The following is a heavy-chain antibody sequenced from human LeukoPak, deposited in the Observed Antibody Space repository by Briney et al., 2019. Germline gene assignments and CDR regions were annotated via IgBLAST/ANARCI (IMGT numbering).Heavy chain of an antibody. CDR2: IYTSGST. D-gene: IGHD2-2*02. CDR1: GGSISSYY. J-gene: IGHJ5*02. V-gene: IGHV4-4*07. Sequence: SETLSLTCTVSGGSISSYYWSWIRQPAGKGLEWIGRIYTSGSTNYNPSLKSRVTMSVDTSKNQFSLKLSSVTAADTAVYYCARSGRRCASCYSWFDPWGQGTLSPSPQ. CDR3: ARSGRRCASCYSWFDP.